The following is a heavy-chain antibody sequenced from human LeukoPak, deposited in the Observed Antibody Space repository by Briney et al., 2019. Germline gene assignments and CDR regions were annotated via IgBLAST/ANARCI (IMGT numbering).Heavy chain of an antibody. CDR3: ARQRSYGSSARFDP. D-gene: IGHD5-18*01. CDR1: GGSISSYY. V-gene: IGHV4-59*08. Sequence: SETLSLTCTVSGGSISSYYWSWIRQPPGKGLEWIGYIYYSGSTNYNPSLKSRVTISVDTSKNQFSLKLSSVTAADTAVYYCARQRSYGSSARFDPWGQGTLVTVSS. J-gene: IGHJ5*02. CDR2: IYYSGST.